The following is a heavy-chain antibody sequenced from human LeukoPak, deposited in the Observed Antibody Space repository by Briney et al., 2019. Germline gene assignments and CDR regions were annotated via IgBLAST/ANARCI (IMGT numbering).Heavy chain of an antibody. J-gene: IGHJ4*02. CDR3: AKGRGTAVTSAANY. V-gene: IGHV3-23*01. D-gene: IGHD4-17*01. Sequence: PGGSLRLSCEASGFTFSSYAMSWVRQAPGKGLEWVSSISGSGDNTYYADSVKDRFSISRDNSKTTVSLQMNSLRAEDTAVYYCAKGRGTAVTSAANYWGQGTLVTVSS. CDR2: ISGSGDNT. CDR1: GFTFSSYA.